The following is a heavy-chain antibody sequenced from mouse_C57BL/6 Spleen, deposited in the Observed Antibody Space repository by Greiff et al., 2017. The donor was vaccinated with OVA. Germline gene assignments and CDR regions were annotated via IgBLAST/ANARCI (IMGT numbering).Heavy chain of an antibody. CDR2: INPGSGGT. V-gene: IGHV1-54*01. CDR3: ARSRDYSNPLFDY. D-gene: IGHD2-5*01. Sequence: VQLQQSGAELVRPGTSVKVSCKASGYAFTNYLIEWVKQRPGQGLEWIGVINPGSGGTNYNEKFKGKATLTADKSSSTAYLQLSSLTSEDSAVYFCARSRDYSNPLFDYWGQGTTLTVSS. CDR1: GYAFTNYL. J-gene: IGHJ2*01.